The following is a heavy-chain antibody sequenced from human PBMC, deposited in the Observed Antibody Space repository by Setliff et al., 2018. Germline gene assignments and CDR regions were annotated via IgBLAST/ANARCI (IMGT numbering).Heavy chain of an antibody. CDR3: GRVTGGYSGFASF. CDR1: GFTFSDYY. CDR2: ISSSGSTI. V-gene: IGHV3-11*01. J-gene: IGHJ1*01. Sequence: GGSLRLSCAASGFTFSDYYMSWIRQAPGKGLEWVSYISSSGSTIYYADSVKGRFTISRDNAKNSVYLQMNSLRAEDAGVYYCGRVTGGYSGFASFWGQGTLVTVSS. D-gene: IGHD5-12*01.